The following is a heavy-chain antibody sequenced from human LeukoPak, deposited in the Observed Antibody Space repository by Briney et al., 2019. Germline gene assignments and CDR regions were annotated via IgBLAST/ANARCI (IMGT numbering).Heavy chain of an antibody. D-gene: IGHD1-26*01. CDR3: TTGIVGATSDY. V-gene: IGHV3-15*01. CDR1: GFTFSNAW. Sequence: GGSLRLSCAASGFTFSNAWMSWVRQAPGKGLEWVGRIKSKTYGGTTDYAAPVKGRFTISRDDSKNTLYLQMNSLKTEDTAVYYCTTGIVGATSDYWGQGTLVTVSS. CDR2: IKSKTYGGTT. J-gene: IGHJ4*02.